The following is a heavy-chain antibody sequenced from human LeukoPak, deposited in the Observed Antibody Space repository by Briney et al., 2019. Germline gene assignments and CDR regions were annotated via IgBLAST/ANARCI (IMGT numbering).Heavy chain of an antibody. D-gene: IGHD5-18*01. CDR1: GCSISSYY. CDR3: ARGFRFPHTAMVN. CDR2: IYTSGST. Sequence: PSETLSLTCTVSGCSISSYYWSWIRQPAGKGLKWIGRIYTSGSTNYNPSLKSQVTMSVDTSKNQFSLKLSSVTAADTAVYYCARGFRFPHTAMVNWGQGTLVTVSS. J-gene: IGHJ4*02. V-gene: IGHV4-4*07.